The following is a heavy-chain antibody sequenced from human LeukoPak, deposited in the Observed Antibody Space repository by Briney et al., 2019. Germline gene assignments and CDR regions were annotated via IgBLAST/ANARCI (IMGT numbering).Heavy chain of an antibody. CDR3: ARGGDRKNIAI. CDR1: GFTFRNHG. V-gene: IGHV3-33*01. D-gene: IGHD2/OR15-2a*01. J-gene: IGHJ4*02. CDR2: IWYDGSNR. Sequence: SGGSLRLSCAASGFTFRNHGMHWVRQAPGKGLEWVAVIWYDGSNRYYADSAKGRFTISRDNSKDMLYRQMTSLTVENTAVYFCARGGDRKNIAIWGPGTLVTVSS.